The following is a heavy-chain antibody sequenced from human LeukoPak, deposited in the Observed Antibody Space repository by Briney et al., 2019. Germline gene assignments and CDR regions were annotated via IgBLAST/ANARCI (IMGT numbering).Heavy chain of an antibody. CDR1: GYTFTSYF. CDR2: INPSGGST. V-gene: IGHV1-46*01. CDR3: ARGGGASLREDAFDI. D-gene: IGHD1-26*01. Sequence: ASVKVSCKASGYTFTSYFMYWVRQAPGQGLEWMGIINPSGGSTSYAQKFQGRVTMTRDMSTSTVYMELSSLRSEDTAVYYCARGGGASLREDAFDIWGQGTMVTVSS. J-gene: IGHJ3*02.